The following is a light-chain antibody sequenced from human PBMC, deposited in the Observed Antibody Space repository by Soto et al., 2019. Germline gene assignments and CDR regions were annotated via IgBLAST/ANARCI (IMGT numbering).Light chain of an antibody. CDR2: GAT. V-gene: IGKV3-15*01. J-gene: IGKJ2*01. CDR1: VSVSSN. Sequence: ETLMTQSPATLSVSPGERVTLSCRASVSVSSNLAWYQQHPGQAPRLLIYGATARATGIPARVTGSGSGTEFTLTISSLQSEDFAVYYCQQSNEWPHTFGQGTKLEI. CDR3: QQSNEWPHT.